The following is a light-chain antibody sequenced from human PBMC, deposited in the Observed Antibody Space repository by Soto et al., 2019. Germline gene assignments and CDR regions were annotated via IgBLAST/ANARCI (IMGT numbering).Light chain of an antibody. CDR2: ESS. V-gene: IGKV3-20*01. CDR3: QQYGSSPPVN. J-gene: IGKJ4*01. Sequence: IVLTPSHATLSLSPCERATLSGRSSQNVANYLDWYQQKPGQAPRLLIYESSNRATGIAARFSGSGSGTDFTLTISRLEPEDFAVYYCQQYGSSPPVNFGGGNKVDNK. CDR1: QNVANY.